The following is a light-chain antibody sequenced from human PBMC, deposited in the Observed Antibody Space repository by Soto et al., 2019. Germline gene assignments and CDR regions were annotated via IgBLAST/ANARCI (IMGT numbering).Light chain of an antibody. V-gene: IGLV3-9*01. CDR1: NIGSKN. Sequence: SYELTQPLSVSVALGQTARITCWGGNIGSKNVHWYQQRPGQAPVLVIYRDTNRPSGIPERFSGSNSGNTATLTISRARAGDEADYYCQVWDSYTYVFGTGTKVTVL. CDR2: RDT. J-gene: IGLJ1*01. CDR3: QVWDSYTYV.